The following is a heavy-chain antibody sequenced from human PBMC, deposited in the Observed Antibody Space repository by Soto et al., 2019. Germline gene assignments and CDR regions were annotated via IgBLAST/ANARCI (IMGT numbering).Heavy chain of an antibody. CDR1: GGSISSGGFS. D-gene: IGHD2-2*01. V-gene: IGHV4-30-2*01. Sequence: SETLSLTCAVCGGSISSGGFSWRWIRQPPGKGLEWIGYIYHSRSTYYNPSLKSRVTISVDRSKNQFSLKLSSVNAADTAVYYCARVPDRWGQGTQVTVSS. J-gene: IGHJ5*02. CDR2: IYHSRST. CDR3: ARVPDR.